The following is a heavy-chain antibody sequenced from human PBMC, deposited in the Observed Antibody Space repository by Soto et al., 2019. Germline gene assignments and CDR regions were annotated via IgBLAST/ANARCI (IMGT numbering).Heavy chain of an antibody. J-gene: IGHJ4*02. V-gene: IGHV1-3*01. D-gene: IGHD6-19*01. CDR1: GYTFTSYA. CDR2: INAGNGNT. Sequence: QVQLVQSGAEVKKPGASVKVSCKASGYTFTSYAMHWVRQAPGQRLEWMGWINAGNGNTKYSQKFQGRVTITRDTSARTAYMERSSLRSEDTAVYYCARVSGIAVAEVWGQGTLVTVSS. CDR3: ARVSGIAVAEV.